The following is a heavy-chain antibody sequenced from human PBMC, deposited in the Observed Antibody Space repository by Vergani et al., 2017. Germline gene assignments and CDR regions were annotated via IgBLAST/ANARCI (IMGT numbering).Heavy chain of an antibody. D-gene: IGHD3-3*01. CDR2: ISWNSGSI. V-gene: IGHV3-9*01. J-gene: IGHJ2*01. CDR3: AKDHYDFWSGYPNLSPFDL. Sequence: EVRLLESGGDLLQSGESLKISCAASGFSFKDYAMSWVRQAPGKGLEWVSGISWNSGSIGYADSVKGRFTISRDNAKNSLYLQMNSLRAEDTALYYCAKDHYDFWSGYPNLSPFDLWGRGTLVTVSS. CDR1: GFSFKDYA.